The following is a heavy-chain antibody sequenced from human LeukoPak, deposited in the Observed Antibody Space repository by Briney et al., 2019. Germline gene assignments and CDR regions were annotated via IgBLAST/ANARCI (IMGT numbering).Heavy chain of an antibody. CDR1: GGAISSSY. J-gene: IGHJ3*02. CDR2: IYYIGST. V-gene: IGHV4-59*01. CDR3: ARDYAFDI. Sequence: SETLSLTCTVPGGAISSSYWSWIRQPPGKGLEWIGYIYYIGSTNYNPSLKSRVTISVDTSKNQFSLKLSSVTAADTAVYYCARDYAFDIWGQGTMVTVSS.